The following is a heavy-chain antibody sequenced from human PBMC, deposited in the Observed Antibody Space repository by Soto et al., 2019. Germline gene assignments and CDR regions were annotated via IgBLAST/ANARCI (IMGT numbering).Heavy chain of an antibody. CDR1: GFTFSSYG. CDR2: IWYDGSNK. J-gene: IGHJ5*02. Sequence: PGGSLRLSCAASGFTFSSYGMHWVRQAPGKGLEWVAVIWYDGSNKYYADSVKGRFTISRDNSKNTLYLQMNSLRAEDTAVYYCARETSDILTGYYPANWFDPWGPGTLVTVSA. D-gene: IGHD3-9*01. CDR3: ARETSDILTGYYPANWFDP. V-gene: IGHV3-33*01.